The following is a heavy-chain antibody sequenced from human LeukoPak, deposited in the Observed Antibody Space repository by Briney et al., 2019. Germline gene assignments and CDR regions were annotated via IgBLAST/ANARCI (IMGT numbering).Heavy chain of an antibody. D-gene: IGHD2-2*01. J-gene: IGHJ4*02. CDR3: ARGSWGYCSSTSCSNQAAIYFDY. Sequence: SETLSLTCAVYGGSFSGYYWSWIRQPPGKGLEWIGEINHSGSTNYNPSLKSRVTISVGTSKNQFSLKLSSVAAADTAVYYCARGSWGYCSSTSCSNQAAIYFDYWGQGTLVTVSS. CDR2: INHSGST. V-gene: IGHV4-34*01. CDR1: GGSFSGYY.